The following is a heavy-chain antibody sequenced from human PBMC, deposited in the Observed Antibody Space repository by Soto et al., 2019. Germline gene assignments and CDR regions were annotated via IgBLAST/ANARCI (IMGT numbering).Heavy chain of an antibody. CDR1: GFSLSTSQVG. CDR2: VYWNDAK. CDR3: ARFRYYYDSSGYDY. D-gene: IGHD3-22*01. J-gene: IGHJ4*02. V-gene: IGHV2-5*01. Sequence: SGPTLVNPTQTLTLTCTFSGFSLSTSQVGVGWIRQPPGKALEWLAHVYWNDAKYYSTSLKTRLTISKDTSKNQVVLTMTNMDPVDTATYYCARFRYYYDSSGYDYWGQGTLVTVSS.